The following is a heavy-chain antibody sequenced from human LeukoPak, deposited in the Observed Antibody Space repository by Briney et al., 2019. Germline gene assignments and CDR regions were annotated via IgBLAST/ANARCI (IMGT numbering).Heavy chain of an antibody. CDR3: AKNPRPGAGAGMGLFDP. CDR2: ISAGSPTT. V-gene: IGHV3-23*01. D-gene: IGHD6-13*01. J-gene: IGHJ5*02. CDR1: GGSLSGYS. Sequence: AETLSLTCTGSGGSLSGYSWTSVRQAPGKGLEWVSGISAGSPTTYYADSLHGPFTISRDHSQNTLYLQMNGPRPEDTAVYHCAKNPRPGAGAGMGLFDPWGPGTLVAVSS.